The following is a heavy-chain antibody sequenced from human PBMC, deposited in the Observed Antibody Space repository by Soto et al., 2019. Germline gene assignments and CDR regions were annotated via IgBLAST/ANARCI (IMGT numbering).Heavy chain of an antibody. CDR2: FSGSGGST. V-gene: IGHV3-23*01. D-gene: IGHD5-12*01. Sequence: GVSLRLSCAASGFTFTNYAMSWVRQAPGKGLEWVSSFSGSGGSTYYAASVKGRFTISRDNSKSTLYLQMNSLRAEDTALYFCARGGEATTYFFDYWGQGTPVTVSS. J-gene: IGHJ4*01. CDR1: GFTFTNYA. CDR3: ARGGEATTYFFDY.